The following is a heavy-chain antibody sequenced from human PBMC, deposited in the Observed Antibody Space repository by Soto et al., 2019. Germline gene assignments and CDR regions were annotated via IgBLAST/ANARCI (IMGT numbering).Heavy chain of an antibody. Sequence: PGGSLRLSCAASGFTFSSYAMHWVRQAPGKGLEWVAVISYDGSNKYYADSVKGRFTISRDNSKNTLYVQMNSLRVEDTAVYYCAKLGKAAAGPDYWGQGTLVTV. CDR2: ISYDGSNK. J-gene: IGHJ4*02. V-gene: IGHV3-30-3*02. CDR3: AKLGKAAAGPDY. CDR1: GFTFSSYA. D-gene: IGHD6-13*01.